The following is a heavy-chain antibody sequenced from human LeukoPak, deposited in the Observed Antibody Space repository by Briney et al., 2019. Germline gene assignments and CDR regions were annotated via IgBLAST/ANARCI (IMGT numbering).Heavy chain of an antibody. CDR3: AGGRWLVRGAFDI. J-gene: IGHJ3*02. CDR1: GYTFTGYY. CDR2: INPNSGGT. D-gene: IGHD6-19*01. Sequence: ASVKVSCKASGYTFTGYYMHWVRQAPGQGLEWMGRINPNSGGTNYAQKFQGRVTMTRDTSISRAYMELSRLRSDDTAVYYCAGGRWLVRGAFDIWGQGTMVTVSS. V-gene: IGHV1-2*06.